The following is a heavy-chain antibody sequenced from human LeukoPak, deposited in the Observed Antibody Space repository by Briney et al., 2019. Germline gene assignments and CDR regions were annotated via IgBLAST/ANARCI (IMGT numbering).Heavy chain of an antibody. CDR1: GYSFPSYW. CDR2: TYPGDSDT. Sequence: GESLKISCKGSGYSFPSYWIGGGRQMPGKGLECMGITYPGDSDTRYSTSFQGQVTISADKSISTAYLQWSSLKASDTAMYYCASGYCSGGSCYSRFDYWGQGTLVTVSS. CDR3: ASGYCSGGSCYSRFDY. V-gene: IGHV5-51*01. D-gene: IGHD2-15*01. J-gene: IGHJ4*02.